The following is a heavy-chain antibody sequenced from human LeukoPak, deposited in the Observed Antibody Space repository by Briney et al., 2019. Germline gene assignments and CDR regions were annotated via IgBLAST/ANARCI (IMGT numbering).Heavy chain of an antibody. CDR2: INHSGST. D-gene: IGHD7-27*01. V-gene: IGHV4-34*01. J-gene: IGHJ4*02. CDR3: ASNTGTVFDY. CDR1: GGSFSGYY. Sequence: SETLSLTCAVYGGSFSGYYWSWIRQPPGKGLEWIGEINHSGSTNYNPSLKSRVTISVDTSKNQFSLNLTSVTAADTAVYYCASNTGTVFDYWGQGALVTVSS.